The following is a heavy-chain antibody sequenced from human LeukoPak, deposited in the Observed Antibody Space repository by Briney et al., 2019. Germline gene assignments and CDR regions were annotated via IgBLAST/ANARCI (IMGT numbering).Heavy chain of an antibody. CDR2: IVGSSST. V-gene: IGHV3-69-1*01. Sequence: GGSLRLSCAASGFTFSNFAMTWVRQAPGKGLEWVSSIVGSSSTYYADSLKGRFTISRDNAKNSLYLQMNSMRAEDTAVYYCARIGAGSPHDYWGQGTLVTVSS. D-gene: IGHD6-13*01. CDR1: GFTFSNFA. J-gene: IGHJ4*02. CDR3: ARIGAGSPHDY.